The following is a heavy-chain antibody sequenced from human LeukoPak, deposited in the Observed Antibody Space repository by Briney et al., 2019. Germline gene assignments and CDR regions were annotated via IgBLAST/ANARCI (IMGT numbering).Heavy chain of an antibody. V-gene: IGHV3-30*18. D-gene: IGHD3-16*01. CDR2: ISYDGSNK. Sequence: PGGSLRLSCAASGFTFSSYAMSWVRQAPGKGLEWVAVISYDGSNKYYADSVKGRFTISRDNSKNTLYLQMNSLRAEDTAVYYCAKALEYDYVWGSYALYGMDVWGQGTTVTVSS. CDR1: GFTFSSYA. J-gene: IGHJ6*02. CDR3: AKALEYDYVWGSYALYGMDV.